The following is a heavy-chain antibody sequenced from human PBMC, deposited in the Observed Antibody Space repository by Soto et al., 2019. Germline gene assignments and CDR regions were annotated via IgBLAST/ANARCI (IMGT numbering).Heavy chain of an antibody. D-gene: IGHD2-15*01. CDR2: ISGSAATT. Sequence: EVQLLESGGGLVQPGGSLRLSCAASGFTFSSYAMSWVSQAPGKGLEWVSAISGSAATTFYADSVKGRFTVSRDNSKNTLYLQMNSLRAEDTAVYYCARGPRYCSGYSCDYYMDVWGKGTTVTVSS. CDR3: ARGPRYCSGYSCDYYMDV. CDR1: GFTFSSYA. J-gene: IGHJ6*03. V-gene: IGHV3-23*01.